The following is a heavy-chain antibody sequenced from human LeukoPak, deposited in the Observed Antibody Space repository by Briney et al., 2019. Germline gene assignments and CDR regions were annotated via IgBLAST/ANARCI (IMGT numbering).Heavy chain of an antibody. CDR1: GFTVSNNY. CDR3: AGDPPAVRTNTYA. Sequence: GGSLRLSCAASGFTVSNNYMNWVRQAPGKGLEWVSLIYSGGDTHYAASVKGRFSLSRYSSKNTLYLQMNSLRAEDTAVSYCAGDPPAVRTNTYAWGQGTLVTVSS. V-gene: IGHV3-66*01. CDR2: IYSGGDT. D-gene: IGHD4/OR15-4a*01. J-gene: IGHJ5*02.